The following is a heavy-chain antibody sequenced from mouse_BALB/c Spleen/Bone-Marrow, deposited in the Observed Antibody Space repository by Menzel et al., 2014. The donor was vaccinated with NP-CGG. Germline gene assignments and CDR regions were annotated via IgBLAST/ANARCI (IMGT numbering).Heavy chain of an antibody. J-gene: IGHJ4*01. V-gene: IGHV1S56*01. Sequence: QVQLQQSGPELVKPGASVRMSCKASGYTFTTYYIHWVKQRPGQGLEWIGRIYPRNVNTNYNEKFRGKATLTADKSSSTAYMQLSSLTSEDSAVYFCARWLLPYYAMDYWGQGTSVTVSS. CDR3: ARWLLPYYAMDY. CDR2: IYPRNVNT. D-gene: IGHD2-3*01. CDR1: GYTFTTYY.